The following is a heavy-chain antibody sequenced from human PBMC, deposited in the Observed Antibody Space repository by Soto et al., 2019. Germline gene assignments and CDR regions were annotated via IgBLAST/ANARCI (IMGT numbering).Heavy chain of an antibody. CDR1: GFIVRNHE. CDR2: INSDGTT. D-gene: IGHD2-21*02. J-gene: IGHJ4*02. CDR3: ARETPHCGGDCFDY. Sequence: GGSLRLSCTASGFIVRNHEFNWVRQAPGKGLEWLSYINSDGTTYYAEAVKGRFTVSRDNAENSVHLQMSSLRAEDTAVYYCARETPHCGGDCFDYWGQGTLVTVSS. V-gene: IGHV3-48*03.